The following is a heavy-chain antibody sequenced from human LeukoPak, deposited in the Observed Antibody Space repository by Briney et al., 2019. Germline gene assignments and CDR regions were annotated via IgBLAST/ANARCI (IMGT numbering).Heavy chain of an antibody. J-gene: IGHJ5*02. CDR1: GGSISSSSYY. D-gene: IGHD3-10*01. CDR2: IYYSGST. CDR3: ARLTSLLWFGELRSKRFDH. Sequence: SETLSLTCTVSGGSISSSSYYWGWIRQPPGKGLEWIGSIYYSGSTYYNPSLTSRVTISVDTSKNQFSLKLSSVTAADTAVYYCARLTSLLWFGELRSKRFDHWGQGTLVTVSS. V-gene: IGHV4-39*01.